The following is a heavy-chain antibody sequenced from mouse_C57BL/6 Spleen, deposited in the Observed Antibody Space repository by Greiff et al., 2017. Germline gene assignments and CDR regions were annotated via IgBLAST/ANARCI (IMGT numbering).Heavy chain of an antibody. D-gene: IGHD1-1*01. CDR3: ARSGYYGSSYGYYYAMDY. CDR1: GYTFTSYW. V-gene: IGHV1-52*01. Sequence: VQLQQPGAELVRPGSSVKLSCKASGYTFTSYWMHWVKQRPIQGLEWIGNIDPSDSETHYNQKFKDKATLTVDKSSSTAYMQLSSLTSEDSAVYYCARSGYYGSSYGYYYAMDYWGQGTSVTVSS. J-gene: IGHJ4*01. CDR2: IDPSDSET.